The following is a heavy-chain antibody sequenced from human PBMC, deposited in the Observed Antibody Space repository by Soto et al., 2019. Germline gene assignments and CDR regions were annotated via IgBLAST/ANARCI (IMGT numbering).Heavy chain of an antibody. V-gene: IGHV3-30*14. CDR3: ARASTTKNFYYFAMDV. J-gene: IGHJ6*02. CDR1: GFTFSSYA. D-gene: IGHD1-1*01. Sequence: PXGSLRLSCSAAGFTFSSYAMHWVRQVPGMGLVWVAVLPHDGSNEKYAESVKGRFTISRDNSRNTLFLQMNSLTVEDTAVYNCARASTTKNFYYFAMDVWGQGTTVTVSS. CDR2: LPHDGSNE.